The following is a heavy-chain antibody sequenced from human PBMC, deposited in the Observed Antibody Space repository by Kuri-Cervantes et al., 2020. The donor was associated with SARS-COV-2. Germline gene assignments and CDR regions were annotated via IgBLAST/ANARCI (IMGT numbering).Heavy chain of an antibody. D-gene: IGHD2-2*02. J-gene: IGHJ3*02. CDR3: ARESTYTFDI. Sequence: GSLRLSCTVSGGSISSTSSYWGWIRQPPGKGLECIGTIYYGGSTYYNPSLKSRITISVDTSKNQFSLRLSSVTAADTAVYYCARESTYTFDIWGQGTLVTVSS. CDR2: IYYGGST. CDR1: GGSISSTSSY. V-gene: IGHV4-39*02.